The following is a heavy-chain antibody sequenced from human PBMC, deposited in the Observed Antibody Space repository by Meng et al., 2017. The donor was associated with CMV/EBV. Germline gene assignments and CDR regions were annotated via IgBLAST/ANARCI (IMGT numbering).Heavy chain of an antibody. J-gene: IGHJ4*02. Sequence: QAKLIHSGAEVKQPGASVKVSCKVSGYTLTELSMHWVRQAPGKGLEWMGGFDPEDGETIYAQKFQGRVTMTEDTSTDTAYMELSSLRSEDTAVYYCATEIFGGWYSFDYWGQGTLVTVSS. CDR3: ATEIFGGWYSFDY. CDR1: GYTLTELS. D-gene: IGHD6-19*01. V-gene: IGHV1-24*01. CDR2: FDPEDGET.